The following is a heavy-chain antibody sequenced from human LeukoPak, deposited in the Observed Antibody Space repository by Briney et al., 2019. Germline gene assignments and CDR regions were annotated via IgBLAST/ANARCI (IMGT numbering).Heavy chain of an antibody. D-gene: IGHD6-19*01. CDR3: ARVPYIAVAGYFDY. CDR1: GFTFSSYA. Sequence: PGRSLRLSCAASGFTFSSYAMHWVRQAPGKGLEWVAVIPYDGSNKYYADSVKGRFTISRDNSKNTLYLQMNSLRAEDTAVYYCARVPYIAVAGYFDYWGQGTLVTVSS. J-gene: IGHJ4*02. CDR2: IPYDGSNK. V-gene: IGHV3-30-3*01.